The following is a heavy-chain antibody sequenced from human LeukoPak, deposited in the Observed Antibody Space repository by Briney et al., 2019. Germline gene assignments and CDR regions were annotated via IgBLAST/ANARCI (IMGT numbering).Heavy chain of an antibody. V-gene: IGHV1-69*13. CDR3: ARSGDGSGSYYIDYYFDY. D-gene: IGHD3-10*01. Sequence: ASLKVSCKASGGTFSSYAISWVRQAPGQGLEWMGGIIPIFGTANYAQKFQGRVTITADESTSTAYMELSSLRSEDTAVYYCARSGDGSGSYYIDYYFDYWGQGTLVTVSS. CDR1: GGTFSSYA. CDR2: IIPIFGTA. J-gene: IGHJ4*02.